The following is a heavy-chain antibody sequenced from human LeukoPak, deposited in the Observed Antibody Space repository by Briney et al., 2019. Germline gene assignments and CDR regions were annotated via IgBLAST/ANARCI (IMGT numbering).Heavy chain of an antibody. CDR3: AKDGRYCSGTSCYTSH. Sequence: SGGSLRLSCAASGFTFSSSAMSWVRQVPGKGLEWVSGISASGGSTYYADSVRGRFTISRDNSKNTLYVQMNSLRDEDTAVYYCAKDGRYCSGTSCYTSHWGQGTLVTVSS. J-gene: IGHJ4*02. V-gene: IGHV3-23*01. CDR2: ISASGGST. CDR1: GFTFSSSA. D-gene: IGHD2-2*02.